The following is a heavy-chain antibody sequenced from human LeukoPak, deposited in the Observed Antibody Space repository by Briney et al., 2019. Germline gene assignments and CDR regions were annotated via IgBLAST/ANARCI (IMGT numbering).Heavy chain of an antibody. CDR3: ARDLGHSSSSEVPYYYMDV. CDR1: GGSISSYY. CDR2: IYTSGST. D-gene: IGHD6-6*01. Sequence: SETLSLTCTVSGGSISSYYWSWIRQPAGKGLEWIGRIYTSGSTNYNPSLKSRVTMSVDTSKNQFSLKLSSVTAADTAVYYCARDLGHSSSSEVPYYYMDVWGKGATVTVSS. J-gene: IGHJ6*03. V-gene: IGHV4-4*07.